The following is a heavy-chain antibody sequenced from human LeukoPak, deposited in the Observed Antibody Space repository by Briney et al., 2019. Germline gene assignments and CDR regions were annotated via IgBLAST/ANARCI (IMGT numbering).Heavy chain of an antibody. CDR2: ISTSGSTI. Sequence: GGSLRLSCAASGFTFSSYEMNWVRPAPGKGLEWISYISTSGSTIYYADSVKGRFTISRDNAKNSLYLQMNSLRAEDTAVYYCSKGYGDYEYWGQGTLVTVSS. V-gene: IGHV3-48*03. J-gene: IGHJ4*02. D-gene: IGHD4-17*01. CDR3: SKGYGDYEY. CDR1: GFTFSSYE.